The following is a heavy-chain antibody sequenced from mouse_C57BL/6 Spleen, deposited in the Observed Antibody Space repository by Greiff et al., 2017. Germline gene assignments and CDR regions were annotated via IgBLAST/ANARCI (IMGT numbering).Heavy chain of an antibody. D-gene: IGHD2-4*01. J-gene: IGHJ4*01. CDR3: ARSPIYYDHDDYAMDY. Sequence: VQGVESGAELVKPGASVKISCKASGYAFSSYWMNWVKQRPGKGLEWIGQIYPGDGDTNYNGKFKGNATLSAYKTSSTAYMQLSSLTSEDSAVYFCARSPIYYDHDDYAMDYWGQGTSVTVSS. V-gene: IGHV1-80*01. CDR1: GYAFSSYW. CDR2: IYPGDGDT.